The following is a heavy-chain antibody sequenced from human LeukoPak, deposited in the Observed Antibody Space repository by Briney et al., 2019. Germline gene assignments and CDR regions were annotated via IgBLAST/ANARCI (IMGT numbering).Heavy chain of an antibody. CDR1: GYNFAHYH. V-gene: IGHV1-2*02. J-gene: IGHJ4*02. Sequence: GASVKVSCKASGYNFAHYHTHWVRQAPGQGLEWIGSLNPNTGDTLLAQRFKGRVTMTRDTSLTVGYMELSSLTFNDTAAYFCARDPDSGPDLWGQGTLVTVAS. CDR2: LNPNTGDT. D-gene: IGHD2-15*01. CDR3: ARDPDSGPDL.